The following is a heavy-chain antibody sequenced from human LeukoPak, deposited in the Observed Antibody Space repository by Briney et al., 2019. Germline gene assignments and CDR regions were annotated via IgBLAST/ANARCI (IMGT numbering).Heavy chain of an antibody. CDR2: ISSSSSYI. Sequence: GGPLKLSCAASGFTFSSYSMNWVRQAPGKGLGWVSSISSSSSYIYYADSVKGRFTISRDNAKNSLYLQMNSLRAEDTAVYYCARDLRYGYYYYYYMDVWGKGTTVTVSS. CDR3: ARDLRYGYYYYYYMDV. CDR1: GFTFSSYS. J-gene: IGHJ6*03. D-gene: IGHD3-9*01. V-gene: IGHV3-21*04.